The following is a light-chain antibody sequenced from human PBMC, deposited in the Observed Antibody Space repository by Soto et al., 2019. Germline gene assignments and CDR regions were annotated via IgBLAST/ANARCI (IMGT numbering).Light chain of an antibody. Sequence: EIVLTQSPATLSLSPGERASLSCRASQSVTDNYVAWYQQKPGQAPRLLIHGATFRATAVPDRFSGSGSGTDFTLTISSLEPEDFAVYHCQQYGNPPTLGQGTKVEIK. CDR2: GAT. CDR1: QSVTDNY. CDR3: QQYGNPPT. J-gene: IGKJ1*01. V-gene: IGKV3-20*01.